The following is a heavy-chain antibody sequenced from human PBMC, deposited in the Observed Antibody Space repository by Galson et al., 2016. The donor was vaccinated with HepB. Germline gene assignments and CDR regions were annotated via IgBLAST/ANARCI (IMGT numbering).Heavy chain of an antibody. Sequence: SLRLSCAVSGFPFTSFSMNWVRQAPVKGLEWLSLISRSSGTIHYADSVKVRSTISRDNARNLLYLQVNSLSDEDTPVYYCARGTQRSTSWSRRQVYYYGLDVWVQGTTVTVSS. D-gene: IGHD6-13*01. V-gene: IGHV3-48*02. CDR1: GFPFTSFS. J-gene: IGHJ6*02. CDR2: ISRSSGTI. CDR3: ARGTQRSTSWSRRQVYYYGLDV.